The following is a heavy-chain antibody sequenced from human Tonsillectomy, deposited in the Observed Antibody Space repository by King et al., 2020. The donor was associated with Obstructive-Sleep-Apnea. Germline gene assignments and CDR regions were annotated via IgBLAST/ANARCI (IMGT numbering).Heavy chain of an antibody. CDR3: ARTTYGDYALDY. CDR2: IYHSGTT. J-gene: IGHJ4*02. V-gene: IGHV4-4*02. D-gene: IGHD4-17*01. CDR1: GGSIINTNW. Sequence: VQLQESGPGLVKPSGTLSLTCAVSGGSIINTNWWTWVRQPPGKGLEVIGQIYHSGTTNYNPPLRSRVTISVDKSKNQFSLKLRFVTAADTAVYYCARTTYGDYALDYWGQGTLVTVSS.